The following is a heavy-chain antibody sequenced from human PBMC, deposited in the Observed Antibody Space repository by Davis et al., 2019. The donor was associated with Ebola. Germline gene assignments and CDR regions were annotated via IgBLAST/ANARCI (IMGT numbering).Heavy chain of an antibody. J-gene: IGHJ2*01. V-gene: IGHV3-30*18. Sequence: PGGSLRPSCAASGFTSSSYGMHWVCHAPGKGLEWVAVISYDGSNKYYADSVKGRFTISRDNSKNTLYLQMNSLRAEDTAVYYCAKAHQLQPPQPLNWYFDLWGRGTLASVSS. CDR1: GFTSSSYG. CDR2: ISYDGSNK. CDR3: AKAHQLQPPQPLNWYFDL. D-gene: IGHD2-2*01.